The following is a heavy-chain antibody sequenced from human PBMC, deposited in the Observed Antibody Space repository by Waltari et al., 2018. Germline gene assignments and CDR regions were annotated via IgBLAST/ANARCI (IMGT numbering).Heavy chain of an antibody. CDR2: ITHSGSS. CDR3: ARCLSIRYTNYYYYYMDV. Sequence: QLQLQESGPGLVKPSETLSLTCTVSGASFSSRIHYWGWIRQSPGKGLEWIGSITHSGSSYYNPSLRSRVTLLVDTSKNQFSLRVNSVTAADMALYYCARCLSIRYTNYYYYYMDVWGKGTTVTVSS. J-gene: IGHJ6*03. CDR1: GASFSSRIHY. V-gene: IGHV4-39*07. D-gene: IGHD2-2*02.